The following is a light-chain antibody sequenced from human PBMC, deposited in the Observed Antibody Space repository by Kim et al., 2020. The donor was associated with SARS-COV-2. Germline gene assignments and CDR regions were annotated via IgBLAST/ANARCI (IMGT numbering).Light chain of an antibody. Sequence: DIQMTQSPSTLSASVGDRVTITCRPSQTINDWVAWYQQKPGEAPKLLIYKASHLNTGVPSRFSGSGSGTEFTLTISSLQPDDFATYYCQQCNTYPITFRQGTRLEIK. CDR2: KAS. CDR3: QQCNTYPIT. J-gene: IGKJ5*01. V-gene: IGKV1-5*03. CDR1: QTINDW.